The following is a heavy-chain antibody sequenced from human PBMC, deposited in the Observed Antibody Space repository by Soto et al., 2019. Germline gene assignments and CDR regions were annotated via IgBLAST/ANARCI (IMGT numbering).Heavy chain of an antibody. D-gene: IGHD2-15*01. CDR2: LVPIFDAG. CDR1: GGTFSTYA. CDR3: AREFACSGGSCYTGVYEH. V-gene: IGHV1-69*01. J-gene: IGHJ4*02. Sequence: QVHLVQSGAEVQKPGSSLKLSCKASGGTFSTYAFTWVRQSPGQGLEWLGGLVPIFDAGNYAPRFQGRVTITADDSTDTVYMELSGLTSDDTAVYFCAREFACSGGSCYTGVYEHWGQGTLVTVSS.